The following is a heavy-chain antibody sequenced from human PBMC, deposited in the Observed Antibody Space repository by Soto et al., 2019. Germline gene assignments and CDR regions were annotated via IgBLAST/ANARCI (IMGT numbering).Heavy chain of an antibody. J-gene: IGHJ3*02. CDR1: GGTFSSYA. Sequence: SVKVSCKASGGTFSSYAISWVRQAPGQGLEWMGGIIPIFGTANYAQKFQGRVTITADESTSTAYMELSSLRSEDAAVYYCARAGTAMVKSSAFDIWGQGTMVTVSS. D-gene: IGHD5-18*01. CDR2: IIPIFGTA. CDR3: ARAGTAMVKSSAFDI. V-gene: IGHV1-69*13.